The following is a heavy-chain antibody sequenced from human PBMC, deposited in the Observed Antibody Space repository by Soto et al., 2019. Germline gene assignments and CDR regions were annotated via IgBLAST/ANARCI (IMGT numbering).Heavy chain of an antibody. CDR2: IYYSGST. D-gene: IGHD4-17*01. CDR3: AGGYGGNVDY. CDR1: GGSISSYY. J-gene: IGHJ4*02. Sequence: SETLSLTCTVSGGSISSYYWSWIRQPPGKGLEWIGYIYYSGSTNYNPSLKSRVTISVDASKNQFSLKLSSVTAADTAVYYCAGGYGGNVDYWGQGTLVTVSS. V-gene: IGHV4-59*01.